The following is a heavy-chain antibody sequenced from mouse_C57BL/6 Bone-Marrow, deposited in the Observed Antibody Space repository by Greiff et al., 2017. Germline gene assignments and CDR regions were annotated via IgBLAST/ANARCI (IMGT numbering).Heavy chain of an antibody. CDR3: ARWFTTVGDY. J-gene: IGHJ2*01. V-gene: IGHV1-55*01. D-gene: IGHD1-1*01. CDR1: GYTFTSYW. CDR2: IYPGSGST. Sequence: VQLQQPGAELVRPGTSVKLSCKASGYTFTSYWITWVKQRPGQGLEWIGDIYPGSGSTNYNEKFKSKATLTVDTSSSTAYMQLSSLTSEDSAVYYCARWFTTVGDYWGQGTTLTVSS.